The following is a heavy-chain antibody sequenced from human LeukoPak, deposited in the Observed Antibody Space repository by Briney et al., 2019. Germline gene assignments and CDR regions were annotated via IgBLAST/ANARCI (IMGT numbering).Heavy chain of an antibody. CDR1: GGSFSGYY. V-gene: IGHV4-34*01. J-gene: IGHJ4*02. CDR3: ASYQLAFDY. D-gene: IGHD6-13*01. Sequence: SGTLSLTCAVYGGSFSGYYWSWIRQPPGKGLEWIGEINHSGSTNYNPSLKSRVTISVDTSKNQFSLKLSSVTAADTAVYYCASYQLAFDYCGQGTLVTVSS. CDR2: INHSGST.